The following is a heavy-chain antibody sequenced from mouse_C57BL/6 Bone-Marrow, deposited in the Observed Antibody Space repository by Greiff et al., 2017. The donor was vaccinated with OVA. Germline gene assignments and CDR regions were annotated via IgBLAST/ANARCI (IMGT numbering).Heavy chain of an antibody. V-gene: IGHV1-64*01. CDR2: IHPNSGST. J-gene: IGHJ4*01. CDR3: ARGGYYRYYYAMDY. CDR1: GYTFTSYW. D-gene: IGHD2-3*01. Sequence: QVQLQQPGAELVKPGASVKLSCKASGYTFTSYWMHWVKQRPGQGLEWIGMIHPNSGSTNYNEKFKSKATLTVDKSSSTAYMQLSSLTSEDSAVYYCARGGYYRYYYAMDYWGQGTSVTVSS.